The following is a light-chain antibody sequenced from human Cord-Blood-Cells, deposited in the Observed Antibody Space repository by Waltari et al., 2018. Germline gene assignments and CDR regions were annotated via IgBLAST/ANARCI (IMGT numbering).Light chain of an antibody. CDR3: SSYTSSSTNVV. J-gene: IGLJ2*01. CDR2: DVS. V-gene: IGLV2-14*01. CDR1: SSDVGGYNY. Sequence: QSALTQPASVSGSPGQSIPLSCTGTSSDVGGYNYVPWYQQHPGKAPKLMIYDVSNRPSGVSNRFSGSKSGNTASLTISGLQAEDEADYYCSSYTSSSTNVVFGGGTKLTVL.